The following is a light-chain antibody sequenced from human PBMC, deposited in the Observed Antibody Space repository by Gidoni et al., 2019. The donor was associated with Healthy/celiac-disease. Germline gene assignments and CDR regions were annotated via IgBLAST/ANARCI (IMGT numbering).Light chain of an antibody. J-gene: IGLJ1*01. Sequence: QAVLTQPPSVSAAPGQTVTISCSGSSSNIGNNYVSWYQQLPGTAPKLLIYDNNQRPSGIPDRFSGSTSGTSATLVITGLQTGDEADYYCGTWDSSLSAHYVFGTGTKVTVL. CDR2: DNN. V-gene: IGLV1-51*01. CDR1: SSNIGNNY. CDR3: GTWDSSLSAHYV.